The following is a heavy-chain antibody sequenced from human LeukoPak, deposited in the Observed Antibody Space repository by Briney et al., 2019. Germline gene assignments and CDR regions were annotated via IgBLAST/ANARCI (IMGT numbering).Heavy chain of an antibody. J-gene: IGHJ4*02. CDR1: GFTFSSYW. V-gene: IGHV3-7*01. Sequence: EGSLRLSCAASGFTFSSYWMSWVRQAPGKGLEWVANIKQDGSEKYYVDSVKGRFTISRDNAKNSLYLQMNSLRAEDTAVYYCARVYYYGSGRSMGIDYWGQGTLVTVSS. D-gene: IGHD3-10*01. CDR2: IKQDGSEK. CDR3: ARVYYYGSGRSMGIDY.